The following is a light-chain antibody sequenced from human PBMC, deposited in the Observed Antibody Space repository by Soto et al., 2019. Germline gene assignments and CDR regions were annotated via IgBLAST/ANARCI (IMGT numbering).Light chain of an antibody. CDR3: QQRKNWQVT. J-gene: IGKJ5*01. V-gene: IGKV3-11*01. Sequence: EIVLTQSPVTLSLSPGEIATLSCRASQSVGSYLAWYQQKPGQAPRLLIYDASNRATGIPARFSGSGSGTDFTLTISSLEPEDFAVYYCQQRKNWQVTFGQGTRLEIK. CDR1: QSVGSY. CDR2: DAS.